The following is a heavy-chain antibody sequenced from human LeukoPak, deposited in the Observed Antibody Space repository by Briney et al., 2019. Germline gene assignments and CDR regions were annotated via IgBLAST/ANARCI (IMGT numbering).Heavy chain of an antibody. D-gene: IGHD5-12*01. J-gene: IGHJ4*02. CDR2: IYYSGST. CDR3: ARSASRATRYFDY. CDR1: GGSISSYY. V-gene: IGHV4-59*01. Sequence: SETLSLTCTVSGGSISSYYWSWIRQPPGKGLEWIGYIYYSGSTNYKPSLKSRVTISVETSKNQFSLKLRSVTAADTAVYYCARSASRATRYFDYWGQGTLVTVSS.